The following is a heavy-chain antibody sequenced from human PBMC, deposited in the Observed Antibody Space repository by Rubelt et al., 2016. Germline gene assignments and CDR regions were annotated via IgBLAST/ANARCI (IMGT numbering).Heavy chain of an antibody. D-gene: IGHD1-26*01. V-gene: IGHV4-39*01. J-gene: IGHJ2*01. CDR2: IDYSGNT. CDR1: GGSISSGVYY. Sequence: QVQLQQWGPGLVKASETLSLTCSVSGGSISSGVYYRGWIRQPLGKGLEWIGSIDYSGNTYYNPSLMSRVTISVDTSKNQFSLKLSSVTAADTAVYYCARQVGSGKWYSDLWGRGTLVTVSS. CDR3: ARQVGSGKWYSDL.